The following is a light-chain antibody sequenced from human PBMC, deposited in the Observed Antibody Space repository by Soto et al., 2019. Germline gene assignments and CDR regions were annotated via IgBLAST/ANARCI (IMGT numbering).Light chain of an antibody. Sequence: DIQMTQSPSTLSGSVVDRVTITFRAGQTISSWLAWYQQKPGKAPKLLIYKASTLKSGVPSRFSGSGSGTEFTLTISSLQPDDFATYYCQHYNNYLITFGQGTRLEIK. CDR2: KAS. CDR1: QTISSW. CDR3: QHYNNYLIT. J-gene: IGKJ5*01. V-gene: IGKV1-5*03.